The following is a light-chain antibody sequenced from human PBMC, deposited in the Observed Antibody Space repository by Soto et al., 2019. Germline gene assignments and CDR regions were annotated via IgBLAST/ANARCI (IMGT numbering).Light chain of an antibody. J-gene: IGKJ1*01. CDR2: RTS. CDR3: QQYSHYSRT. CDR1: QSVDHW. Sequence: DIQLTQSPSTLSASIGDRVTITCRASQSVDHWLAWYQQKPGEAPNLLISRTSTLQSGVPSRFSGIGSGTEFTLTISGLQPDDFATYYCQQYSHYSRTFGQGTKVEI. V-gene: IGKV1-5*03.